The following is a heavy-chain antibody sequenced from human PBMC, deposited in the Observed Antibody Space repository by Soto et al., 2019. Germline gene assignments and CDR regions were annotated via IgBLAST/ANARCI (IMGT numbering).Heavy chain of an antibody. D-gene: IGHD6-19*01. CDR2: IGSSSVTI. CDR1: GFSLRNYV. CDR3: ARVPSSGLPYFFDY. J-gene: IGHJ4*02. V-gene: IGHV3-48*01. Sequence: GGCLGLSCAASGFSLRNYVMNWVRQDPGKGLERISCIGSSSVTIFHADSVKGRFTISRDSAKNSLYLQMNSLRAEDTAMYYCARVPSSGLPYFFDYWGLGTLVTVSS.